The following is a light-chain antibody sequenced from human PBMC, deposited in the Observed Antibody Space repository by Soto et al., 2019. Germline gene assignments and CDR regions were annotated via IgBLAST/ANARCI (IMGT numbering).Light chain of an antibody. Sequence: VVTQSPLSLPVILGESASISCRSSQSLLHSNGFNYLDWYLQRPGQSPQLLIYMASSRASEVPDRFSGSGSGTDFTLTITRVEAEDVGIYYCMQAVQTPWSFGQGTKVEIK. CDR2: MAS. J-gene: IGKJ1*01. CDR3: MQAVQTPWS. V-gene: IGKV2-28*01. CDR1: QSLLHSNGFNY.